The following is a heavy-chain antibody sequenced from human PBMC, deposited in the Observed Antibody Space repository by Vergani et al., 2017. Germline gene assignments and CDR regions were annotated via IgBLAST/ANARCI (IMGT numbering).Heavy chain of an antibody. CDR3: ARERRYSSSLGAYYMDV. Sequence: EVQMVESGGGLVKPGGSLRLSCVASGFTFSHYSMNWVRQAPGKGLEWVSSISSSSSYIYYADSVKGRFTISRDNTKNSLYLQMNSLRAEDTAVYYCARERRYSSSLGAYYMDVWGKGTTVTVSS. J-gene: IGHJ6*03. V-gene: IGHV3-21*01. CDR1: GFTFSHYS. CDR2: ISSSSSYI. D-gene: IGHD6-6*01.